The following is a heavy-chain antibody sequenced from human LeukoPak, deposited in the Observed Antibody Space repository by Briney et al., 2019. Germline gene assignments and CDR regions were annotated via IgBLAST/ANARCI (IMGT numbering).Heavy chain of an antibody. Sequence: GGSLRLSCAASGFTFSSYVMHWVRQAPGKGLEWVAVISYDGSNKYYADSVKGRFTISRDNSKNTLYLQMNSLRAEDTAVYYCAKDQYCSGGSCYSRYYYYYMDVWGKGTTVTVSS. V-gene: IGHV3-30*18. CDR1: GFTFSSYV. CDR2: ISYDGSNK. J-gene: IGHJ6*03. D-gene: IGHD2-15*01. CDR3: AKDQYCSGGSCYSRYYYYYMDV.